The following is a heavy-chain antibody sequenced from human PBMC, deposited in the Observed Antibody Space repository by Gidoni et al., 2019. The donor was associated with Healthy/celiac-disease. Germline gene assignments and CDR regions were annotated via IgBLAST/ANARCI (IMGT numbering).Heavy chain of an antibody. Sequence: QVQLQESGPGLVKPSQTLSLTCTVSGGSISRGRYYWSWIRQPAGKGLEWIGRIYTSGSTNYNPSLKSRVTISVDTSKNQFSLKLSSVTAADTAVYYCARAVVVAALYYYYGMDVWGQGTTVTVSS. D-gene: IGHD2-15*01. V-gene: IGHV4-61*02. CDR1: GGSISRGRYY. CDR2: IYTSGST. J-gene: IGHJ6*02. CDR3: ARAVVVAALYYYYGMDV.